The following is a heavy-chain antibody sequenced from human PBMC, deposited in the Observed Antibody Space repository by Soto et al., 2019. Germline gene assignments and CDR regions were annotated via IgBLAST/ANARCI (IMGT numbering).Heavy chain of an antibody. D-gene: IGHD3-16*01. CDR1: GFTFSSYW. V-gene: IGHV3-74*01. CDR2: IDSDGSST. Sequence: EVQLVESGGGLVQPGGSLRLSCAASGFTFSSYWMHWARQAPGKGLVWLSHIDSDGSSTTYADSVKGRFTISRDNAKKMVYLQMNSLRAEDTAVYYCVRDYVGLGIDYLGLGTLVTVSS. J-gene: IGHJ4*02. CDR3: VRDYVGLGIDY.